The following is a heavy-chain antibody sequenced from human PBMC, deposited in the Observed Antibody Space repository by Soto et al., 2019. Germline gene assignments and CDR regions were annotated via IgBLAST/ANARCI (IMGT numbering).Heavy chain of an antibody. D-gene: IGHD6-13*01. CDR2: IXXXXXX. CDR3: AGNRVLSAAGTQGWFDP. Sequence: KTSETLSLTCTLSGGSISSSDYYWGWVRQPPGKGLEWIGXIXXXXXXXXXXXXMSRVTMSIDTSKHQFSLTLRSMTAADTAIYYCAGNRVLSAAGTQGWFDPWGQGTLVTVSS. J-gene: IGHJ5*02. CDR1: GGSISSSDYY. V-gene: IGHV4-39*01.